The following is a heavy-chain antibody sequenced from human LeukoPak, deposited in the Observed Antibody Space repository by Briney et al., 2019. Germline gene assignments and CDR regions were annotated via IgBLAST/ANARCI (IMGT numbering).Heavy chain of an antibody. CDR2: IYYSGST. CDR1: GYSISSGYY. D-gene: IGHD2-15*01. Sequence: PSETLSLTCAVSGYSISSGYYWGWIRQPPGKGLEWIGYIYYSGSTNYNPSLKSRVTISVDTSKNQFSLKLSSVTAADTAVYYCARHGAYCSGGSCPNWFDPWGQGTLVTVSS. CDR3: ARHGAYCSGGSCPNWFDP. V-gene: IGHV4-38-2*01. J-gene: IGHJ5*02.